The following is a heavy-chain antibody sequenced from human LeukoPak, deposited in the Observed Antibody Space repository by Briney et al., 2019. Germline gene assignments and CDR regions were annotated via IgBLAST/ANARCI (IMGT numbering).Heavy chain of an antibody. CDR3: ARGPYSSSWYGAYYYYGMDV. CDR2: MNPNSGNT. Sequence: SVKVSCKASGYTFTSYDINWVRQATGQGLEWMGWMNPNSGNTGYAQKFQGRVTMTRNTSISTAYMELSSLRSEDTAVYYCARGPYSSSWYGAYYYYGMDVWGQGTTVTVSS. V-gene: IGHV1-8*01. J-gene: IGHJ6*02. CDR1: GYTFTSYD. D-gene: IGHD6-13*01.